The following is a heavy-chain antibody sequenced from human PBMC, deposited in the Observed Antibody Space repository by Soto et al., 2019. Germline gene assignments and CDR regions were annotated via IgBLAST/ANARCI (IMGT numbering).Heavy chain of an antibody. J-gene: IGHJ5*02. CDR3: ARGGIVATINWFDP. CDR1: GGSFSGYY. D-gene: IGHD5-12*01. Sequence: PSETLSLTCAVYGGSFSGYYWSWIRQPPGKGLEWIGEINHSGSTNYNPSLKSRVTISVDTSKNQFSLKLSSVTAADTAVYYCARGGIVATINWFDPWGQGTLVTVPS. CDR2: INHSGST. V-gene: IGHV4-34*01.